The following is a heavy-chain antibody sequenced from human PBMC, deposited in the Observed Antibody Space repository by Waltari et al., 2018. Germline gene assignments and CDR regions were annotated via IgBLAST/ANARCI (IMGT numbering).Heavy chain of an antibody. J-gene: IGHJ4*02. CDR3: AKGLRGAVNVPFDY. Sequence: QVQLVESGGGVVQPGGSLRLSCAASGFTFSSYGMHWVRQAPGKGLEWVAFIRYDGSNKYYADSVKGRFTISRDKSKNTLYLQMNSLRAEDTAVYYCAKGLRGAVNVPFDYWGQGTLVTVSS. V-gene: IGHV3-30*02. CDR2: IRYDGSNK. CDR1: GFTFSSYG. D-gene: IGHD1-26*01.